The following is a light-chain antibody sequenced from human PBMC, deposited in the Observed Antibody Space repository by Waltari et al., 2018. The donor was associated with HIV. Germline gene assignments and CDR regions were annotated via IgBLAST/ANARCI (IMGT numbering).Light chain of an antibody. CDR3: CSYTGTYTFV. Sequence: QSALTQPRSVSGSPGQSVTISCSGASSDVGGYNYVSWYKQHPGKAPKVRLYEVNKRSSGVTYCFSGSKSGNTASLTISGLQAEDEADYYCCSYTGTYTFVFGGGTKLTVL. V-gene: IGLV2-11*01. CDR2: EVN. CDR1: SSDVGGYNY. J-gene: IGLJ2*01.